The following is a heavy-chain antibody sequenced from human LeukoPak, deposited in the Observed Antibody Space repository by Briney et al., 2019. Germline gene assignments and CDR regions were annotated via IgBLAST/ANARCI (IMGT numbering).Heavy chain of an antibody. CDR1: GFTFSSYG. J-gene: IGHJ4*02. CDR3: AKDFPVSQWLVPEAFDY. CDR2: IWYDGSNK. V-gene: IGHV3-33*06. D-gene: IGHD6-19*01. Sequence: QTGGSLRLSCAASGFTFSSYGMHWVRQAPGKGLEWVAVIWYDGSNKYYADSVKGRFTISRDNSKNTLYLQMNSLRAEDTAVYYCAKDFPVSQWLVPEAFDYWGQGTLVTVSS.